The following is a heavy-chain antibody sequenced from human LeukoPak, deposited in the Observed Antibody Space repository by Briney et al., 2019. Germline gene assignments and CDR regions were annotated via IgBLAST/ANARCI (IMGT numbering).Heavy chain of an antibody. CDR2: IYPGDSDT. J-gene: IGHJ4*02. CDR1: GYSFTSYW. D-gene: IGHD3-22*01. Sequence: GESLKISCKGSGYSFTSYWIGWVRQMPGKGLEWMGIIYPGDSDTRYSPSFQGQVTISADKSISTAYLQWSSLKASDTAMHYCARCGNYYDSSGSFDYWGQGTLVTVSS. V-gene: IGHV5-51*01. CDR3: ARCGNYYDSSGSFDY.